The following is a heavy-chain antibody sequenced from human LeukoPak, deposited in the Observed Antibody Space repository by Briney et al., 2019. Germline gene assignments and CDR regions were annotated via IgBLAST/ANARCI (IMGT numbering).Heavy chain of an antibody. CDR3: AREVREDLFDY. J-gene: IGHJ4*02. V-gene: IGHV1-69*13. Sequence: ASVKDSCKASGGTFSSYAISWVRQAPGQGLEWMGGIIPIFGTANYAQKFQGRVTITADESTSTAYMELSSLRSEDTAVYYCAREVREDLFDYWGQGTLVTVSS. CDR1: GGTFSSYA. CDR2: IIPIFGTA. D-gene: IGHD2-15*01.